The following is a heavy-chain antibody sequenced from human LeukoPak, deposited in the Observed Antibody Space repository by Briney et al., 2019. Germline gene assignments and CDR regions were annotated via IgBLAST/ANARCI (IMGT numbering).Heavy chain of an antibody. J-gene: IGHJ4*02. D-gene: IGHD3-10*01. CDR2: IYYSGST. CDR3: ARTRYYYNSRSYGAPYYFDY. CDR1: GGSVNSSSYY. V-gene: IGHV4-39*01. Sequence: SETLSLTCTVSGGSVNSSSYYWGWIRQPPGKGLEWIGSIYYSGSTYYNPSLKSRVTISVDTSKNQFSLKLSSVTAADTAVYYCARTRYYYNSRSYGAPYYFDYWGQGTLVTVSS.